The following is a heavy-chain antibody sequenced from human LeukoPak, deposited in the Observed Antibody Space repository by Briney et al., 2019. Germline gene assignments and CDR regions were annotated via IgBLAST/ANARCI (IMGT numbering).Heavy chain of an antibody. CDR1: GGSISSHY. D-gene: IGHD3-22*01. J-gene: IGHJ4*02. CDR2: IYYSGST. CDR3: ARGGGVTYYDSTGYLWYFDY. V-gene: IGHV4-59*11. Sequence: PSETLSLTCTVSGGSISSHYWSWTRQPPGKGLEWIGYIYYSGSTKFNPSLKSRVTISVDTSKSQFSLKLSSVTAADTAVYYCARGGGVTYYDSTGYLWYFDYWGQGTLVTVSS.